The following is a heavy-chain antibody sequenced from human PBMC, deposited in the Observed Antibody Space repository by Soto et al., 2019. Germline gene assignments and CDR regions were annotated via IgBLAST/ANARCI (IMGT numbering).Heavy chain of an antibody. J-gene: IGHJ5*02. CDR2: ISYDGRNK. D-gene: IGHD5-12*01. Sequence: GSLKLSCASSGFTFSSYAMHWVLQAPGKGLEWVAVISYDGRNKYYADSVKGRFTISRDNSKNTLYLQMSSLRAEDTAVYYCAKESPGIGRLRLFGPWGQGTLVTVSS. CDR1: GFTFSSYA. V-gene: IGHV3-30*04. CDR3: AKESPGIGRLRLFGP.